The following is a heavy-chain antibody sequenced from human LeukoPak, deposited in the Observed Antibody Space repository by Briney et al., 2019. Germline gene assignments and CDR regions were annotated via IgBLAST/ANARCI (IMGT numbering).Heavy chain of an antibody. CDR1: GFTFSSYG. V-gene: IGHV3-33*01. J-gene: IGHJ4*02. CDR2: IWYDGSNK. D-gene: IGHD5-12*01. Sequence: GRSLRLSCTASGFTFSSYGMHWVRQAPGKGLEWVAVIWYDGSNKYYADSVKGRFTISRDNSKNTLYLQMNSLRAEDTAVYYCARVTVATTGEFDYWGQGTLVTVSS. CDR3: ARVTVATTGEFDY.